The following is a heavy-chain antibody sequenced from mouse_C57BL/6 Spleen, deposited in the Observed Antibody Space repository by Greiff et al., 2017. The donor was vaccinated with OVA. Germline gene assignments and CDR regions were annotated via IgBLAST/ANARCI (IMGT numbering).Heavy chain of an antibody. CDR3: TVVATSDWYFDV. V-gene: IGHV6-3*01. Sequence: EVKLEESGGGLVQPGGSMKLSCVASGFTFSNYWMNWVRQSPEKGLEWVAQIRLKSDNYATHYAESVKGRFTISRDDSKSSVYLQMNNLRAEDTGIYYCTVVATSDWYFDVWGTGTTVTVSS. CDR1: GFTFSNYW. J-gene: IGHJ1*03. D-gene: IGHD1-1*01. CDR2: IRLKSDNYAT.